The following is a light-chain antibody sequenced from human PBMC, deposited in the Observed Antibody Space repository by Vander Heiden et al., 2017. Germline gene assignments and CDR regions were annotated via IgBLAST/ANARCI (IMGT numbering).Light chain of an antibody. CDR2: AVT. CDR1: SSDVGSYNL. Sequence: QSALTQPASVSGSPGQSITISCTGTSSDVGSYNLVSWYQHRPGTAPNLLIYAVTERPSGVSNRFSGSKSGNTASLTISGLQAEDEADYHCSSYAGSYTYVFGTGTEVTVL. J-gene: IGLJ1*01. CDR3: SSYAGSYTYV. V-gene: IGLV2-23*02.